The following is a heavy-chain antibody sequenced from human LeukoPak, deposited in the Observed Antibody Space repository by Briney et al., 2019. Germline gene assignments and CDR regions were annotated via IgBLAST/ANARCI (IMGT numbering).Heavy chain of an antibody. CDR2: ISSSGSTI. Sequence: GGSLRLSCAASGFTFSDYYMSWIRQAPGKGLEWVSYISSSGSTIYYADSVKGRFTISRDNAKNSLYLQMNSLRAEDTAVYYCAREVAVAGTRTLFDPWGQGTLVTVSS. CDR1: GFTFSDYY. V-gene: IGHV3-11*01. D-gene: IGHD6-19*01. CDR3: AREVAVAGTRTLFDP. J-gene: IGHJ5*02.